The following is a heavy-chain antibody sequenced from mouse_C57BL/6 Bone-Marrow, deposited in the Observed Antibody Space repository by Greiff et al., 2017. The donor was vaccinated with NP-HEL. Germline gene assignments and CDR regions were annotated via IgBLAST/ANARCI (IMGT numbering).Heavy chain of an antibody. D-gene: IGHD2-5*01. V-gene: IGHV1-26*01. CDR2: INPNNGGT. J-gene: IGHJ3*01. Sequence: VQLQQSGPELVKPGASVKISCKASGYTFTDYYMNWVKQSHGKSLEWIGDINPNNGGTSYNQKFKGKATLTVDKSSSTAYMELRSLTSEDSAVYYCARRDYYSNYGADWGKGTLVTVAA. CDR3: ARRDYYSNYGAD. CDR1: GYTFTDYY.